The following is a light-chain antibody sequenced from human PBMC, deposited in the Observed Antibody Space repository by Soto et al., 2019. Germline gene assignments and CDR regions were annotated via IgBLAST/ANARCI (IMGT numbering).Light chain of an antibody. V-gene: IGKV1-33*01. CDR2: DAS. J-gene: IGKJ2*01. CDR3: QQYDNLPPL. Sequence: DIQMTQSPSSLSASVGDRVTITCQASQDISNYLNWYQQKPGKAPKLLIYDASNLQTGVPSRFSGSGSGTDFTLTISSLHHEDIATYYCQQYDNLPPLFGQGTKLEIK. CDR1: QDISNY.